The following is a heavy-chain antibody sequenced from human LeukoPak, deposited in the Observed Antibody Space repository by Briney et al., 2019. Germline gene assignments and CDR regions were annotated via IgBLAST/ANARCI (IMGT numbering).Heavy chain of an antibody. CDR1: GGSISSSSYY. J-gene: IGHJ4*02. D-gene: IGHD1-26*01. CDR3: ARRYSGSYYVDY. V-gene: IGHV4-39*01. Sequence: SETLSLTCTVSGGSISSSSYYWGWIRQPPGKGLEWIGSIYYSGSTSCNPSLKSRVTISVDTSKNQFSLKLSSVTAADTAVYYCARRYSGSYYVDYWGQGTLVTVSS. CDR2: IYYSGST.